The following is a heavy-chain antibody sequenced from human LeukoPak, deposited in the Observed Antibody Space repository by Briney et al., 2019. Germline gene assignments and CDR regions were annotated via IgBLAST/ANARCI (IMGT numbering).Heavy chain of an antibody. CDR3: AHSPVYYDSSGQVDAFDI. V-gene: IGHV2-5*01. CDR1: GFSLSTSGVG. Sequence: SGPTLVNPTQTLTLTCTFSGFSLSTSGVGVGWIRQPPGKALEWLDLIFWNDDKRYSPSLKSRLTITKDTSKNQVVLTMTNMDPVDTATYYCAHSPVYYDSSGQVDAFDIWGQGTMVTVSS. D-gene: IGHD3-22*01. J-gene: IGHJ3*02. CDR2: IFWNDDK.